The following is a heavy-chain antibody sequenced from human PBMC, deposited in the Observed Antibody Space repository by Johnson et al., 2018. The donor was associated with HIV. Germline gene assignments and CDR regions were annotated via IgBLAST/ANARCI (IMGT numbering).Heavy chain of an antibody. D-gene: IGHD6-19*01. CDR2: ISSTGGST. CDR3: AREDGSGWSTRGDDAFDI. Sequence: VQLVESGGGLIQPGGSLRLSCAASGFSFSTYAMHWVRQAPGKGLEYVSAISSTGGSTFYANSVKGRFTIFRDNSKSTLYLQMGSLRAEDTAVYYCAREDGSGWSTRGDDAFDIWGQGTMVTVSA. V-gene: IGHV3-64*01. J-gene: IGHJ3*02. CDR1: GFSFSTYA.